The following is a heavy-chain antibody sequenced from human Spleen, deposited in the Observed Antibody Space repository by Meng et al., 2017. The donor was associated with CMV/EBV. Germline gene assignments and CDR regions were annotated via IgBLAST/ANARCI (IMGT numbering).Heavy chain of an antibody. D-gene: IGHD5-18*01. Sequence: SETLSLTCTVSGGSISTYYWSWIRQPPGKGLEWIGYIYYSGSTNYNPSLKSRVTISIDTSKNHFSLRLTSVTAADTAVYYCAREGYNYGSSFDYWGQGTLVTVSS. CDR3: AREGYNYGSSFDY. J-gene: IGHJ4*02. CDR1: GGSISTYY. CDR2: IYYSGST. V-gene: IGHV4-59*12.